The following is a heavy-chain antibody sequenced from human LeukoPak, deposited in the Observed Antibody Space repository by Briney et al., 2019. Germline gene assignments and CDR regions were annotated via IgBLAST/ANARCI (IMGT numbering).Heavy chain of an antibody. D-gene: IGHD6-13*01. V-gene: IGHV1-69*04. CDR2: ILPILGIA. CDR3: ARDVIAAATEFGYNWFDP. Sequence: ASVKVSCKASGGTFGSYAISWVRQAPGQGLEWMGRILPILGIANYAQKFQGRVTITADKSTSTAYMELSSLRSEDTAVYYCARDVIAAATEFGYNWFDPWGQGTLVTVSS. J-gene: IGHJ5*02. CDR1: GGTFGSYA.